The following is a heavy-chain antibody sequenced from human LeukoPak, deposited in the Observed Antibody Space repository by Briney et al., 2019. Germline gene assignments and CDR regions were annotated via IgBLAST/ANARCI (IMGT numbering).Heavy chain of an antibody. V-gene: IGHV4-38-2*02. CDR2: IYHSGST. J-gene: IGHJ4*02. CDR3: ARANYDSSGYYYGPTQVDY. CDR1: GYSISSGYY. Sequence: SETLSLTCTVSGYSISSGYYWGWIRQPPGKGLEWIGSIYHSGSTYYNPSLKSRVTVSVDKSKNQFSLKLSSVTAADTAVYYCARANYDSSGYYYGPTQVDYWGQGTLVTVSS. D-gene: IGHD3-22*01.